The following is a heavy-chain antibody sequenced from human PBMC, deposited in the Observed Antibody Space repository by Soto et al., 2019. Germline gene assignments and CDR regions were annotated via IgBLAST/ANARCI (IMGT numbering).Heavy chain of an antibody. CDR2: MNPNSPHT. J-gene: IGHJ6*04. Sequence: ASVKVPCQPSGYTFTSYDINWVAQATGQGLQWVGWMNPNSPHTRYAEKFQGSVTMTTKTSISRAYMQLSSLISEATAVYYSARRYTHLWLLGVVSGGAYCCCGMDVWG. D-gene: IGHD5-18*01. CDR1: GYTFTSYD. V-gene: IGHV1-8*02. CDR3: ARRYTHLWLLGVVSGGAYCCCGMDV.